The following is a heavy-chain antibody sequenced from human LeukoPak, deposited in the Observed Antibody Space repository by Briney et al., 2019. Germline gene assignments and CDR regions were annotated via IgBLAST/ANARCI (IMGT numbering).Heavy chain of an antibody. CDR1: GGSMSSSSYY. CDR3: ARVFTAAAGFDY. Sequence: SETLFLTCTVSGGSMSSSSYYWGWVRQPPGKGLEWIGSIYYSGSTYYNPSLKSRVTISVDTSRNQFSLKLSSVTAADTAVYYCARVFTAAAGFDYWGQGTLVTVSS. D-gene: IGHD6-13*01. J-gene: IGHJ4*02. CDR2: IYYSGST. V-gene: IGHV4-39*07.